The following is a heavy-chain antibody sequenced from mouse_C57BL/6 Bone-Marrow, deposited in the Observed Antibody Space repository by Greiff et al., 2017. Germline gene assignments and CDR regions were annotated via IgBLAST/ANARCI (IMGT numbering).Heavy chain of an antibody. CDR1: GYTFTSYG. D-gene: IGHD2-5*01. CDR3: ARGTYYSNLGSMDY. V-gene: IGHV1-81*01. CDR2: IYPRSGNT. Sequence: QVQLQQSGAELARPGASVKLSCKASGYTFTSYGISWVKQRTGQGLEWIGEIYPRSGNTYYNEKFKGKATLTADKSSSTAYMELRSLTSEDSAVYFCARGTYYSNLGSMDYWGQGTSVTGSS. J-gene: IGHJ4*01.